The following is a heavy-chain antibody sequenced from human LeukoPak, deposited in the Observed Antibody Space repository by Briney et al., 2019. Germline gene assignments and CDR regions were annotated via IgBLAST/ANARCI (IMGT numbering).Heavy chain of an antibody. J-gene: IGHJ5*02. Sequence: PGGSLRLSCAASGFTLSDHWMNWVRQPPGKGLLWVSHISVDGSDTDYADSVKGRFTISRDNARNTLYLQMDSLRVEDTAVYYCVRDGTGYPPFDLWGQGNLVTVSS. D-gene: IGHD1-1*01. CDR3: VRDGTGYPPFDL. CDR2: ISVDGSDT. CDR1: GFTLSDHW. V-gene: IGHV3-74*01.